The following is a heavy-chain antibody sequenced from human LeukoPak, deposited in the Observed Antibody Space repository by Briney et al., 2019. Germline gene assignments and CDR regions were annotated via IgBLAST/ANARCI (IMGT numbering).Heavy chain of an antibody. J-gene: IGHJ3*02. Sequence: SETLSLTCTVSGGSISNYYWSWIRQPPGRGLEWTGYIYYSGCTNYNPSLKSRVTISVDTSKNQFSLKLSSVTAADTAVYYCATTGATGAFDIWGQGTMVTVSS. CDR2: IYYSGCT. CDR3: ATTGATGAFDI. CDR1: GGSISNYY. D-gene: IGHD1-26*01. V-gene: IGHV4-59*08.